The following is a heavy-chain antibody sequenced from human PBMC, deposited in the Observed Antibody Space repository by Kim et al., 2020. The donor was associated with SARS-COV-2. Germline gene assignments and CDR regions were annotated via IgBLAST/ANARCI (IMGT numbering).Heavy chain of an antibody. J-gene: IGHJ6*02. CDR3: ARDIRAIVVVVAATHGMDV. V-gene: IGHV3-48*03. Sequence: GRFTSSRDNAKNSLYLQMNSLRAEDTAVYYCARDIRAIVVVVAATHGMDVWGQGTTVTVSS. D-gene: IGHD2-15*01.